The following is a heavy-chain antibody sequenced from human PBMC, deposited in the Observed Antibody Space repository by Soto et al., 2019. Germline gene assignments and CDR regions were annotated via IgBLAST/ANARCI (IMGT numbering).Heavy chain of an antibody. V-gene: IGHV3-30*03. CDR2: ISYDGSNK. J-gene: IGHJ4*02. CDR3: ASRGAWELQGVVGY. CDR1: GFTFSSYG. Sequence: QVQLVESGGGVVQPGRSLRLSCAASGFTFSSYGMHWVRQAPGKGLEWVAVISYDGSNKYYADSVKGRFTISRDNSKNTLYLQTNSLRAEDTAVYYCASRGAWELQGVVGYWGQGTLVTVSS. D-gene: IGHD1-26*01.